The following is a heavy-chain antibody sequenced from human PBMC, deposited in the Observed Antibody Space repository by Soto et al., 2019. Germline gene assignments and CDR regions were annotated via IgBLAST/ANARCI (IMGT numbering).Heavy chain of an antibody. D-gene: IGHD3-3*01. CDR1: GFTFSSYG. CDR2: IWYDGSNK. Sequence: SLRLSCAASGFTFSSYGMHWVRQAPGKGLEWVAVIWYDGSNKYYADSVKGRFTISRDNSKNTLYLQMNSLRAEDTAVYYCARGAPYYDFWSGYSHYGMDVWGQGTTVTVSS. V-gene: IGHV3-33*01. CDR3: ARGAPYYDFWSGYSHYGMDV. J-gene: IGHJ6*02.